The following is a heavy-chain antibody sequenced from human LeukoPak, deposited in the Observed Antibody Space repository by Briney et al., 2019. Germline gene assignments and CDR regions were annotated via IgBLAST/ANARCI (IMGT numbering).Heavy chain of an antibody. CDR2: ISSLGYTK. Sequence: GGSLRLSCAASGFIFSAFEMNWVRQAPGKGLEWVSYISSLGYTKYYADSVKGRFTISRDNSKNTLYLQMNSLRAEDTAVYYCARGDGVAGAYYFDYWGQGTLVTVSS. J-gene: IGHJ4*02. D-gene: IGHD6-19*01. CDR1: GFIFSAFE. V-gene: IGHV3-48*03. CDR3: ARGDGVAGAYYFDY.